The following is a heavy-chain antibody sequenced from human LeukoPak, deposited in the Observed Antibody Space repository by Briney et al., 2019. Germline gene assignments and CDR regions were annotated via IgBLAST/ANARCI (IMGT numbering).Heavy chain of an antibody. CDR3: ARGQEGSTSLYYFDY. V-gene: IGHV4-39*01. Sequence: SETLSLTCTVSGGSISSSSYYWGWIRQPPGKGLEWIGSIYYSGSTYYNPSLKSRVTISVDTSKNQFSLKLSSVTAADTAVYYCARGQEGSTSLYYFDYWGQGTLVTVSS. CDR2: IYYSGST. CDR1: GGSISSSSYY. D-gene: IGHD2-2*01. J-gene: IGHJ4*02.